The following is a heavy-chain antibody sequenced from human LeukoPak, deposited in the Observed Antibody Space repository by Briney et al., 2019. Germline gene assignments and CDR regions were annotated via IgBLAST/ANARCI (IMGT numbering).Heavy chain of an antibody. Sequence: GASVKVSCKVSGYSLSELSVHWVRQAPGIGLEWMGGFTPEHGETTYAQNFHGRVTMTEDTSTGTAYMELSSLRSDDAAMYYCATGDYGGIYFDFWGRGTLVTVSP. V-gene: IGHV1-24*01. CDR2: FTPEHGET. D-gene: IGHD4-23*01. CDR1: GYSLSELS. J-gene: IGHJ4*02. CDR3: ATGDYGGIYFDF.